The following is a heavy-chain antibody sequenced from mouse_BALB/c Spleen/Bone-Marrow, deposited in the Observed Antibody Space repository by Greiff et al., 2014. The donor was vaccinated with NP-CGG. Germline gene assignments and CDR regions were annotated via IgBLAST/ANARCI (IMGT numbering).Heavy chain of an antibody. V-gene: IGHV1S130*01. J-gene: IGHJ2*01. CDR1: GYTFTSSW. Sequence: QVQLQQPGSVLARPGASVKLSCKASGYTFTSSWMHWVKQSPGQGLEWIGEIHPNSGNTNYNEKFKGKATLTVDTSSSTAYVHLSSLTSEDSAVYYCTRHHRYAYYFDYWGQGTTLTVSS. CDR2: IHPNSGNT. CDR3: TRHHRYAYYFDY. D-gene: IGHD2-14*01.